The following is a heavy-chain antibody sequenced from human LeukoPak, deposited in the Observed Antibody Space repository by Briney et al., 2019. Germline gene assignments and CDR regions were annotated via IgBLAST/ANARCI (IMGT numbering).Heavy chain of an antibody. CDR2: IYYSGNT. Sequence: SETLSLTCTVSGGSISSNSYYWAWIRQPPGKGLEWIGTIYYSGNTYYHPSLKSRVTISIDTSKNQFSLKLSSVTAADTAVYYSSRLSYYNYYMDVWGKGTTVTVSS. CDR3: SRLSYYNYYMDV. CDR1: GGSISSNSYY. V-gene: IGHV4-39*01. J-gene: IGHJ6*03.